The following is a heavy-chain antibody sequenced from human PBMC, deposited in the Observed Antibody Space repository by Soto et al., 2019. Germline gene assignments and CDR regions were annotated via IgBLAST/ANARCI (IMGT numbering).Heavy chain of an antibody. CDR3: ARQWELSGYYYGMDV. D-gene: IGHD1-26*01. J-gene: IGHJ6*02. Sequence: ASVQVSCKASGYTFTSYYMHWVRQAPGQGLEWMGIINPSGGSTSYAQKLQGRVTMTTDTSTSTAYMELRSLRSDDTAVYYCARQWELSGYYYGMDVWGQGTTVTVS. V-gene: IGHV1-46*01. CDR1: GYTFTSYY. CDR2: INPSGGST.